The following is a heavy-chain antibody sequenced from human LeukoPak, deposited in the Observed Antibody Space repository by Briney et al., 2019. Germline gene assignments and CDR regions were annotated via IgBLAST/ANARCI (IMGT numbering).Heavy chain of an antibody. CDR3: VTSWIRQPGDC. V-gene: IGHV3-9*01. CDR1: GFTFDDYA. Sequence: GGSLRLSCAASGFTFDDYAMHWVRQAPGKGLEWVSGISWNSGSIGYADSVKGRFTISRDNAKQSLFLQMDTVTADDTAVYYCVTSWIRQPGDCWGQGILVTVSS. J-gene: IGHJ4*02. CDR2: ISWNSGSI. D-gene: IGHD1-1*01.